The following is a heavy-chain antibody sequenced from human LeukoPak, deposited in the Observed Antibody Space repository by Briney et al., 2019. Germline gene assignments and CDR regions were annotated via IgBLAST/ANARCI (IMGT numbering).Heavy chain of an antibody. CDR2: ISSSSNYT. D-gene: IGHD5-18*01. V-gene: IGHV3-11*06. J-gene: IGHJ4*02. CDR1: GFTFSDYY. CDR3: AKGIELWLTCFDH. Sequence: PGGSLRLSCAASGFTFSDYYMSWIRQAPGKGLEWVSYISSSSNYTNYADSVKGRFTISRDNAKNSLYLQMNSLRAEDTAVYYCAKGIELWLTCFDHWGQGTLVTASS.